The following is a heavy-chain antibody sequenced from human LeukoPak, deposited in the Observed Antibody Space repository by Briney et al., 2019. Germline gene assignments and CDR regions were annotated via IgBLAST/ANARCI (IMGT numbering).Heavy chain of an antibody. D-gene: IGHD2-21*02. J-gene: IGHJ3*02. Sequence: HPGGSLRLSCAASGFTFSSYWMHWVRQAPGKGLVWVSRINSDGSSTSYADSVKGRFTISRDNAKNTLYLQMNSLRAEDTAVYYCARVEALGGDRTQDAFDIWGQGTMVTVSS. CDR2: INSDGSST. CDR1: GFTFSSYW. V-gene: IGHV3-74*01. CDR3: ARVEALGGDRTQDAFDI.